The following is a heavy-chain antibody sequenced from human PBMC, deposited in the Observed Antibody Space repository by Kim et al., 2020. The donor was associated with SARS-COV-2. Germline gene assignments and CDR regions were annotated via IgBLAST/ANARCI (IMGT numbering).Heavy chain of an antibody. CDR3: ATRGDSSSFSFDY. D-gene: IGHD6-13*01. J-gene: IGHJ4*02. V-gene: IGHV4-4*02. CDR2: IYHSGST. CDR1: GGSISSSNW. Sequence: SETLSLTCAVSGGSISSSNWWSWVRQPPGKGLEWIGEIYHSGSTNYNPSLKSRVTISVDKSKNQFSLKLSSVTAADTAVYYCATRGDSSSFSFDYWGQGTLVTVSA.